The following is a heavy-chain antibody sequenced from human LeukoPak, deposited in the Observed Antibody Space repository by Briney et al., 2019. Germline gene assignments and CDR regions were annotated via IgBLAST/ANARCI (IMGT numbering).Heavy chain of an antibody. Sequence: AGRSLRLSCAASGFTFDDYAMHWVRQAPGKGLEWVSGISWNSGSIGYADSVKGRFTISRDNAKNSLYLQMNSLRAEDTALYYCAKDPSYYYDSSGEPGYFDYWGQGTLVTVSS. J-gene: IGHJ4*02. V-gene: IGHV3-9*01. D-gene: IGHD3-22*01. CDR1: GFTFDDYA. CDR2: ISWNSGSI. CDR3: AKDPSYYYDSSGEPGYFDY.